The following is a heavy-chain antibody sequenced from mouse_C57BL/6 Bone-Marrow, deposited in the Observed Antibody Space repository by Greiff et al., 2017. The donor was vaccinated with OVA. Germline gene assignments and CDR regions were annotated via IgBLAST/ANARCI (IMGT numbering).Heavy chain of an antibody. CDR2: IDPSDSYT. J-gene: IGHJ1*03. CDR1: GYTFTSYW. CDR3: SLYYSKGGWYFDV. V-gene: IGHV1-69*01. D-gene: IGHD2-5*01. Sequence: QVQLKEPGAELVMPGASVKLSCKASGYTFTSYWMHWVKQRPGQGLEWIGEIDPSDSYTNYNQKFKGKSTLTVDKSSSTAYMQLSSLTSEDSAVYYCSLYYSKGGWYFDVWGTGTTVTVSS.